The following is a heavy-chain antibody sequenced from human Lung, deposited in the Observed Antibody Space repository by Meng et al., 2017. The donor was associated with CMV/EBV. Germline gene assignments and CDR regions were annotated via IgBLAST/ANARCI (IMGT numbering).Heavy chain of an antibody. Sequence: GGSLRLXCAASGFTFSSYSMNWVRQAPGKGLEWVSSISSSSSYIYYADSVKGRFTISRDNAKNSLYLQMNSLRAEDTAVYYLSRAYYYDSSGYYIAPNYYYYGMDVGXQGTTAT. CDR1: GFTFSSYS. V-gene: IGHV3-21*01. CDR3: SRAYYYDSSGYYIAPNYYYYGMDV. J-gene: IGHJ6*02. D-gene: IGHD3-22*01. CDR2: ISSSSSYI.